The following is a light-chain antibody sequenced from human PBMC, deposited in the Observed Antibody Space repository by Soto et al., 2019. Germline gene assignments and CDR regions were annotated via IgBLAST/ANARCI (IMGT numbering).Light chain of an antibody. Sequence: QSALTQPASVSDSPGQSITISCIGTSSDIGGFYHVSWHQQHPGKAPKLIIYDVSNRPSGVSNRFSGSKTGNTASLIISGLQAEDEADYYCSSYTSSSSYVFGYGTKVTVL. CDR3: SSYTSSSSYV. J-gene: IGLJ1*01. CDR1: SSDIGGFYH. CDR2: DVS. V-gene: IGLV2-14*03.